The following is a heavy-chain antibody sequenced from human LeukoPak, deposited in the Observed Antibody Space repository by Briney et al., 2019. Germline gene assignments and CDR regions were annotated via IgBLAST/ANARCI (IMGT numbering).Heavy chain of an antibody. CDR1: GFTFSSYG. J-gene: IGHJ4*02. D-gene: IGHD3-10*01. Sequence: GGSLRLSCAASGFTFSSYGMSWGRQAPGKVLEWVSAISGSGGSTYYADSVKGRFTISRDNSKNTLYLQMNSLRAEDTAVYYCAKDSVYYGSGSYTYFDYWGQGTLVTVSS. CDR2: ISGSGGST. V-gene: IGHV3-23*01. CDR3: AKDSVYYGSGSYTYFDY.